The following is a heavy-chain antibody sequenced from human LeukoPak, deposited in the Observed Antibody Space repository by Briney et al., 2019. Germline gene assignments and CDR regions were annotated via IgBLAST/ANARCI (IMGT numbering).Heavy chain of an antibody. V-gene: IGHV1-69*13. CDR1: GGTFSTYA. CDR2: IIPIFDTA. J-gene: IGHJ4*02. CDR3: ARDQANSPGY. Sequence: GASVKVSCKASGGTFSTYAISWVRQAPGQGLEWMGGIIPIFDTAPYSQKFQGRVTITADGSTSTVYMELNSLTSEDTAVYYCARDQANSPGYWGQGTLVTVSS. D-gene: IGHD5-24*01.